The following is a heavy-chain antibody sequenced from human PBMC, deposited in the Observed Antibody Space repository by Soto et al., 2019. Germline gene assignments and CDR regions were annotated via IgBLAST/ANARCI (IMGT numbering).Heavy chain of an antibody. Sequence: GGSLRLSCAASGFTFDDYAMHWVRQAPGKGLEWVSGISWNSGSIGYADSVKGRFTISRDNAKNSLYLQMNSLRAEDTALYYCAKALAAGWYYFDYWGQGTLVTASS. CDR1: GFTFDDYA. CDR2: ISWNSGSI. D-gene: IGHD6-19*01. CDR3: AKALAAGWYYFDY. J-gene: IGHJ4*02. V-gene: IGHV3-9*01.